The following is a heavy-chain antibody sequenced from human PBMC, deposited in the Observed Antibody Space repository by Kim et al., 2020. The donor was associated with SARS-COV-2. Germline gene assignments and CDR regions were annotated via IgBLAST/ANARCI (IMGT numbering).Heavy chain of an antibody. CDR2: IRSKAYGGTT. D-gene: IGHD3-22*01. CDR1: GFTFGDYA. CDR3: TRVFLYYYDSSGYWVFDY. J-gene: IGHJ4*02. Sequence: GGYLRLSCTASGFTFGDYAMSWFRQAPGKGLEWVGFIRSKAYGGTTEYAASVKGRFTISRDDSKSIAYLQMNSLKTEDTAVYYCTRVFLYYYDSSGYWVFDYWGQGTLVTVSS. V-gene: IGHV3-49*03.